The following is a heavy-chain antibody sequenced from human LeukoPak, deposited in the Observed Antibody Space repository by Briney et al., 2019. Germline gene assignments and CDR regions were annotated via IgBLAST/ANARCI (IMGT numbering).Heavy chain of an antibody. J-gene: IGHJ4*02. CDR3: ARKVDVLRYFDWLSRADFDY. D-gene: IGHD3-9*01. CDR1: GYTFTSYY. CDR2: ISAYNGNT. Sequence: ASVKVSCKASGYTFTSYYMHWVRQAPGQGLEWMGWISAYNGNTNYAQKLQGRVTMTTDTSTSTAYMELRSLRSDDTAVYYCARKVDVLRYFDWLSRADFDYWGQGTLVTVSS. V-gene: IGHV1-18*04.